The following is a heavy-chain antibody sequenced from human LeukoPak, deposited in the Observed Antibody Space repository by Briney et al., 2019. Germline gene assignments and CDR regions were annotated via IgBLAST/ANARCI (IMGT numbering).Heavy chain of an antibody. CDR1: GGSISSGDYY. Sequence: SETLSLTCTVSGGSISSGDYYWSWIRQPPGKGLEWIGNIYYSGSIYYNPSLKSRVTMSVDTSKNQFSLKLSSVTAADTAVYYCARQYGSGSYYNVLRLDYWGQGTLVTVPS. D-gene: IGHD3-10*01. V-gene: IGHV4-30-4*01. CDR2: IYYSGSI. J-gene: IGHJ4*02. CDR3: ARQYGSGSYYNVLRLDY.